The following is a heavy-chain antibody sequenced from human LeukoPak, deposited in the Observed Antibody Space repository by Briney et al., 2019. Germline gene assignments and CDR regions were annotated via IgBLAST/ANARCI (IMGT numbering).Heavy chain of an antibody. CDR3: ARAQIEYSSSWYNVYYFDL. CDR2: IYYSGST. J-gene: IGHJ2*01. V-gene: IGHV4-61*01. Sequence: SETLSLTCTVSGDSVSSGSDYWSWIRQPPGKGLEWIGNIYYSGSTNYNPSLKSRVTISVDTSKNQFSLRLSSVTAADTAVYYCARAQIEYSSSWYNVYYFDLWGRGTLVTVSS. CDR1: GDSVSSGSDY. D-gene: IGHD6-13*01.